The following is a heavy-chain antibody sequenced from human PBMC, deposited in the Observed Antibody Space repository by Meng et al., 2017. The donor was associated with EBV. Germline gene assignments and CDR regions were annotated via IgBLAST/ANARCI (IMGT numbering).Heavy chain of an antibody. V-gene: IGHV3-23*01. CDR3: NSGSHSPLDS. CDR1: GFSFSNYA. J-gene: IGHJ4*02. Sequence: EVHLSGSGGGLGRPGGSLRLSCGAAGFSFSNYAMGWVRQAPGKGLEWVSGISATSVDTYYADSVKGRFAISRDNSKNTVTLHMNILRAEDTAIYYCNSGSHSPLDSWGQGTLVTVSS. D-gene: IGHD1-26*01. CDR2: ISATSVDT.